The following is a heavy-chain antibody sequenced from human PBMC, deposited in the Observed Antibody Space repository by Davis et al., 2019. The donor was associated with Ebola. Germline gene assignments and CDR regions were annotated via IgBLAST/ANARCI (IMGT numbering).Heavy chain of an antibody. CDR2: ISAYNGNT. Sequence: ASVKVSCKASGYTFTSYGISWVRQAPGQGLEWMGWISAYNGNTNYAQKLQGRVTMTTDTSTSTAYMELRSLRSDDTAVYYCARTRHLGYCSSTSCYSWFDPWGQGTLVTVSS. J-gene: IGHJ5*02. D-gene: IGHD2-2*01. V-gene: IGHV1-18*01. CDR1: GYTFTSYG. CDR3: ARTRHLGYCSSTSCYSWFDP.